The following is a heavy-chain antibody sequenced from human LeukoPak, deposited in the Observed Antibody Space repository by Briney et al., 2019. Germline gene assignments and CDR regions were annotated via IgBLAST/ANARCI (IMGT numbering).Heavy chain of an antibody. Sequence: GGSLRLSCAASGFTFSNAWVSWVRQSPGKGLEWVGRIKSKADGGTTDYAAPVTGRFTISRDDSKSTLFLQMNSLNTEDTAIYYCTTDSLAVAQLYYFDFWGQGTLVTVSS. J-gene: IGHJ4*02. D-gene: IGHD6-19*01. CDR1: GFTFSNAW. CDR3: TTDSLAVAQLYYFDF. CDR2: IKSKADGGTT. V-gene: IGHV3-15*01.